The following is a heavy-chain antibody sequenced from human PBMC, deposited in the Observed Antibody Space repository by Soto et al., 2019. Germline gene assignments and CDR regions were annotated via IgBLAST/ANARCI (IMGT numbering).Heavy chain of an antibody. CDR3: ARNRGYSYGYDYGMDV. CDR2: IYPGDSDT. CDR1: GYSFTSYG. D-gene: IGHD5-18*01. Sequence: ASLKISFKGSGYSFTSYGIGWVRQIPGKGLEWMGIIYPGDSDTRYSPSFQGQVTISADKSISTAYLQWSSLKASDTAMYYCARNRGYSYGYDYGMDVWGQGTTVTVSS. V-gene: IGHV5-51*01. J-gene: IGHJ6*02.